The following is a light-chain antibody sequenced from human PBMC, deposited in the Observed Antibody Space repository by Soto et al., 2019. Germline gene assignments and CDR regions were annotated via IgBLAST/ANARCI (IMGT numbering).Light chain of an antibody. CDR3: SSYAGRNNFV. J-gene: IGLJ1*01. CDR2: EVS. Sequence: QSALTQPPSASGSPGQSVTISCTGTSSDVGVYNYVSWYQQHPGKAPKLVIYEVSKRPSGVPDRFSGSKSGNTASLTVSGLLAEDEADYYCSSYAGRNNFVFGTGTKVTVL. V-gene: IGLV2-8*01. CDR1: SSDVGVYNY.